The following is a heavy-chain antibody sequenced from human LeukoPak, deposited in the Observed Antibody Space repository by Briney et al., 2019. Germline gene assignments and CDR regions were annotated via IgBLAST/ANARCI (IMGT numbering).Heavy chain of an antibody. J-gene: IGHJ6*02. CDR1: GGSISSYH. V-gene: IGHV4-59*01. CDR3: ARTVDGMDV. CDR2: IYYSGST. Sequence: SETLSLTCTVSGGSISSYHWSWIRQPPGKGLEWIGYIYYSGSTNYNPSLKSRVTISVDTSKNQFSLKLSSVTAADTAVYYCARTVDGMDVWGQGTTVTVSS.